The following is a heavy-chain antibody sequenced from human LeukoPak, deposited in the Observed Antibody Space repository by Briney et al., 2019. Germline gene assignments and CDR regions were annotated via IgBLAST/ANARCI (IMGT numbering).Heavy chain of an antibody. Sequence: GGSLRLSCAASGFSFSSYWMHCVRQAPGEGLVWASCISTDGSETRYADSVKGRFTISRDNAKNTLYLQMNSLTAEDTAVYYCATCSGGRCYSKGFDYWGQGTLVTVSS. V-gene: IGHV3-74*01. CDR2: ISTDGSET. J-gene: IGHJ4*02. CDR1: GFSFSSYW. CDR3: ATCSGGRCYSKGFDY. D-gene: IGHD2-15*01.